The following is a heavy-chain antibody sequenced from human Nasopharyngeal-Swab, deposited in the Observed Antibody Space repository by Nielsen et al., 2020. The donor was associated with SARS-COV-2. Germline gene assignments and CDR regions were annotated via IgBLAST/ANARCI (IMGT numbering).Heavy chain of an antibody. D-gene: IGHD3-3*01. CDR3: VRRPYDFWSGYYDYYFDY. J-gene: IGHJ4*02. V-gene: IGHV4-34*01. Sequence: WISQSPSIGLEWIGEINHSGSTNYNPSLKSRLTISVDTSKNQFSLKLSSVTAADTAVYYCVRRPYDFWSGYYDYYFDYWGQGTLVTVSS. CDR2: INHSGST.